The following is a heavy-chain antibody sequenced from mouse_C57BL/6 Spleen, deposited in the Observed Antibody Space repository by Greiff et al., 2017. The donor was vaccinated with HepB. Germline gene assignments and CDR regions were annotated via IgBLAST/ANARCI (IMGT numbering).Heavy chain of an antibody. D-gene: IGHD4-1*01. V-gene: IGHV7-3*01. CDR1: GFTFTDYY. Sequence: EVQGVESGGGLVQPGGSLSLSCAASGFTFTDYYMSWVRQPPGKALEWLGFIRNKANGYTTEYSASVKGRFTISRDNSQSILYLQMNALRAEDSATYYCARYRPGTSNVDYWGQGTTLTVAS. CDR3: ARYRPGTSNVDY. CDR2: IRNKANGYTT. J-gene: IGHJ2*01.